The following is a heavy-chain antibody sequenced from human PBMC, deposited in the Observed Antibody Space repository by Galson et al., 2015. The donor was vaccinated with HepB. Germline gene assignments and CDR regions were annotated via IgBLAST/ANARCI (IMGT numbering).Heavy chain of an antibody. V-gene: IGHV2-70*11. Sequence: PALVKPTQTLTLTCTFSGFSLTTSGMCVSWIRQPPGRALEWLARIDWDDDEYYSTSLKTRLTISKDTSKNQVVLTMTNMDPVDTATYYCARTYYSYGMDVWGQGTTVTVSS. CDR3: ARTYYSYGMDV. CDR2: IDWDDDE. CDR1: GFSLTTSGMC. J-gene: IGHJ6*02.